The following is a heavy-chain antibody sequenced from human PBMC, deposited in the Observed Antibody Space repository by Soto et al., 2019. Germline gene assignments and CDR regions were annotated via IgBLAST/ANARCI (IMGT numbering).Heavy chain of an antibody. V-gene: IGHV1-69*06. J-gene: IGHJ3*02. CDR1: GGSFNNYV. D-gene: IGHD4-17*01. CDR3: ASYWNAGTLYGAFDI. CDR2: IIPNYEAA. Sequence: QVQLVQSGAEVRKPWSSVKVSCEASGGSFNNYVISWLRQAPGQGLEWMGGIIPNYEAANYAQKFRGRLTITADKATNTAYMELNSLRPEDTATYYCASYWNAGTLYGAFDIWGQGTTVIVS.